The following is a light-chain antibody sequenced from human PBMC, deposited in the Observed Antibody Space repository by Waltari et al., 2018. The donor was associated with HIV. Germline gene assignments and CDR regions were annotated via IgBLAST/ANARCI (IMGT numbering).Light chain of an antibody. V-gene: IGLV2-14*03. Sequence: QSVLTQPASVSGSPGQSITISCTGTTHDIGAYDHVSWYQQRPDKAPRLIIYDVTNRPSGISYRFSGSKSGNTASLTISGLQGDDDGGYFCKSFRSNGTTYTWVFGGGTKLSV. CDR3: KSFRSNGTTYTWV. CDR1: THDIGAYDH. J-gene: IGLJ3*02. CDR2: DVT.